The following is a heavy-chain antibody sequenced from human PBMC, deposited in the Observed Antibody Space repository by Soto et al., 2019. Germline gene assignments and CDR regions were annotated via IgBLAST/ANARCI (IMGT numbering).Heavy chain of an antibody. CDR1: GGSVNSDSHY. J-gene: IGHJ4*02. V-gene: IGHV4-61*01. D-gene: IGHD4-17*01. CDR3: ARPVRSLHFDY. Sequence: PSETLSLTCTVSGGSVNSDSHYWIWIRQPPGKGLEWIGHMFYSGSTNYNPSLKSRVTISGDTSKNQFSLKLSSVTAADTAVYYCARPVRSLHFDYWAQGTPGTVSA. CDR2: MFYSGST.